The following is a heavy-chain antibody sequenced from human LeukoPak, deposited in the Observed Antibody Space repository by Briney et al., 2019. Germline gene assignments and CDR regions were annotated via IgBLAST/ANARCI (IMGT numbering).Heavy chain of an antibody. Sequence: ASLKLSCTASGYTFTSYDINWVRQGPGQGLEWMGWMNANGGTTGYAQTLQGRVTITRNNSKTTASMELSTLRSEDTAVYYCAREIYCSSTTCYPARRWFDPWGQGTLVTVSS. J-gene: IGHJ5*02. D-gene: IGHD2-2*01. CDR3: AREIYCSSTTCYPARRWFDP. V-gene: IGHV1-8*01. CDR2: MNANGGTT. CDR1: GYTFTSYD.